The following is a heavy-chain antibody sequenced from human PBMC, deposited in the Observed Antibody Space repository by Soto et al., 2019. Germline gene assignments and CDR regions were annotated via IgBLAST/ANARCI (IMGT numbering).Heavy chain of an antibody. Sequence: SGSVWLTGTVADGAMSSYYWSWIRQPPGKGLEWIGYIYYSGSTNYNPSLKSRVTISVDTSKNQFSLKLSSVTAADTAVYYCARPLFGRGNWFDPWGQGTLVTVSS. CDR3: ARPLFGRGNWFDP. J-gene: IGHJ5*02. CDR1: DGAMSSYY. D-gene: IGHD3-10*01. V-gene: IGHV4-59*01. CDR2: IYYSGST.